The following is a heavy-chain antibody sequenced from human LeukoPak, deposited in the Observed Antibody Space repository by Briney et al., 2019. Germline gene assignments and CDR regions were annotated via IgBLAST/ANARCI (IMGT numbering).Heavy chain of an antibody. CDR3: ARAGDYGSGSYYSHFDY. CDR2: INHSGST. V-gene: IGHV4-34*01. CDR1: GGSFSGYY. J-gene: IGHJ4*02. D-gene: IGHD3-10*01. Sequence: SETLSLTCAVYGGSFSGYYWSWIRQPPGKGLEWIGEINHSGSTNYNPSLKSRVTISVDTSKNQFSLKLSSVTAAGTAVYYCARAGDYGSGSYYSHFDYWGQGTLVTVSS.